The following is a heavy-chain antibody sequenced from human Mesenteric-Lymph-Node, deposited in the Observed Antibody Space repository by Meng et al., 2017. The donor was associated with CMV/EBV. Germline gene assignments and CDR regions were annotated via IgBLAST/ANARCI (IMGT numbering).Heavy chain of an antibody. CDR1: GYIFTGYW. J-gene: IGHJ4*02. CDR2: INPSSGAT. D-gene: IGHD1-26*01. V-gene: IGHV1-2*02. CDR3: ARDVSGEWEILVY. Sequence: ASVKVSCKASGYIFTGYWIHWVRQAPGQGLEWMGWINPSSGATKSAQRFQDILTMSRDTSISTVYMDLSRLTSDDTAVYYCARDVSGEWEILVYWGQGTLVTVSS.